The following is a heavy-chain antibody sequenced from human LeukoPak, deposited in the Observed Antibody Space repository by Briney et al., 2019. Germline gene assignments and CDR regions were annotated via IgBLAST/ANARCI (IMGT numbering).Heavy chain of an antibody. V-gene: IGHV1-69*04. CDR1: GGTFSSYA. Sequence: SVKVSCKASGGTFSSYAISWVRQAPGQGLEWMGRINQILGIANYAQKFQGRVTITADKSTSTAYMELSSLRSEDTAVYYCASSIAAAGMSYYYGMDVWGQGTTVTVSS. D-gene: IGHD6-13*01. CDR2: INQILGIA. J-gene: IGHJ6*02. CDR3: ASSIAAAGMSYYYGMDV.